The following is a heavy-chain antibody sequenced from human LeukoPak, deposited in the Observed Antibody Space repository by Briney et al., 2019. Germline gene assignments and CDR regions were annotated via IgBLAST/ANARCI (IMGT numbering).Heavy chain of an antibody. CDR3: ARDPMDIRGFGWFDP. Sequence: GGSLRLSCAASGFTFSDYYMSWIRQAPGEGLEWVSYISSSSSYTNYADSVKGRFTVSRDNAKNSLYLQMNSLRAEDTAVYYCARDPMDIRGFGWFDPWGQGTLVTVSS. J-gene: IGHJ5*02. CDR1: GFTFSDYY. CDR2: ISSSSSYT. V-gene: IGHV3-11*05. D-gene: IGHD3-10*01.